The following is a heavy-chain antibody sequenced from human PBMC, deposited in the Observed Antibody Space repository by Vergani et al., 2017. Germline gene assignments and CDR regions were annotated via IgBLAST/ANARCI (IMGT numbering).Heavy chain of an antibody. CDR3: VIDSGHCAGGRCYTDAWDY. CDR2: ISFDGTNE. J-gene: IGHJ4*02. Sequence: QVQLVESGGGVVQPGTSLRLSCVVSGCALNRHAMYWVRQAPGKGLEWVVGISFDGTNEYYPDLVKGRFTISRDSAKNTLYLQVRSLSLKDTGVYQCVIDSGHCAGGRCYTDAWDYWRERTPITVSS. V-gene: IGHV3-30-3*01. CDR1: GCALNRHA. D-gene: IGHD2-2*02.